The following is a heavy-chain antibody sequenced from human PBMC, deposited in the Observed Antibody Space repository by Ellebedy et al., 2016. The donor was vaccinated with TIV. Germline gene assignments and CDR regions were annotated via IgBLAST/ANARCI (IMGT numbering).Heavy chain of an antibody. Sequence: GESLKISCSASGFTFSDAWLNWDRQAPGKGLEWVGHIKSRAYGETTDYSEPLQGRFTISRDHSKNTLYLQMNSLKTEDTAVYYCTPGRLNYYGTGRPLDSWGQGPLVTVSS. J-gene: IGHJ4*02. CDR2: IKSRAYGETT. CDR1: GFTFSDAW. CDR3: TPGRLNYYGTGRPLDS. D-gene: IGHD3-10*01. V-gene: IGHV3-15*01.